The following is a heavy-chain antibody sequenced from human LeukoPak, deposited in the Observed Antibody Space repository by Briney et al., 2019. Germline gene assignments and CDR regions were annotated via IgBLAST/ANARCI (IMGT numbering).Heavy chain of an antibody. CDR3: ARESEYSSGWYYYYMDV. Sequence: GGSLRLSCAASGFTFSDNYMSWIRQAPGKGLEWVSYISSSGNTTYNADSVKGRFTISRDNAKNSLYLQMNSLRAEDTAVYYCARESEYSSGWYYYYMDVWGKGTTVTVSS. V-gene: IGHV3-11*04. D-gene: IGHD6-19*01. CDR1: GFTFSDNY. J-gene: IGHJ6*03. CDR2: ISSSGNTT.